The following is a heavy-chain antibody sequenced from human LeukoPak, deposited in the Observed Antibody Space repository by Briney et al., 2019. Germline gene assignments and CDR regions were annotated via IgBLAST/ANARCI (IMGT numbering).Heavy chain of an antibody. D-gene: IGHD3-3*01. CDR3: AKGGGYVYMVDFGY. Sequence: GGSLRLSCAASGFTFNSYAMSWVRQAPGKGLEWVSAISTSGTDTYYADSVKGRFTISRANSKNTMYLQMSSVSADESAEYYCAKGGGYVYMVDFGYWGQGTLVSVAS. V-gene: IGHV3-23*01. J-gene: IGHJ4*02. CDR2: ISTSGTDT. CDR1: GFTFNSYA.